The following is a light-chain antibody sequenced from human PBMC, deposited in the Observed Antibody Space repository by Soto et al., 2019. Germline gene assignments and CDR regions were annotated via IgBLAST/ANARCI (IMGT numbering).Light chain of an antibody. CDR1: QSISSW. Sequence: DIQMTQSPSTLSGSVGDRLTVPCRASQSISSWLAWYQQQAGKAPKVLIYKASALASGVPSRFSGRGSGTDFTLTISSLEPEDFETYYCQHYNTYPWTFGQGTQV. CDR2: KAS. V-gene: IGKV1-5*03. CDR3: QHYNTYPWT. J-gene: IGKJ1*01.